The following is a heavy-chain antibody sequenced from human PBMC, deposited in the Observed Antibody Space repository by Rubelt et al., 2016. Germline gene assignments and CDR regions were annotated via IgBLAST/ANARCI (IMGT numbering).Heavy chain of an antibody. Sequence: QVQLVQSGAEVKKPGASVKVYCKASGYTFTSYGISWVRQAPGQGLEWMGWISAYNGNTKLEQSCQGRVTRTTDASTGQGYMGVRSLGSDDTAGYYWGREGERNWFDPWGQGTLVTVSS. V-gene: IGHV1-18*01. D-gene: IGHD1-1*01. CDR3: GREGERNWFDP. J-gene: IGHJ5*02. CDR2: ISAYNGNT. CDR1: GYTFTSYG.